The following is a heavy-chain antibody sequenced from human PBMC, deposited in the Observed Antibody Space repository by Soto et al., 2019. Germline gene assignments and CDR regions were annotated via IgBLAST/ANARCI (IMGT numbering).Heavy chain of an antibody. V-gene: IGHV3-23*01. D-gene: IGHD6-19*01. CDR2: ISGSGGST. CDR3: AKSSSSGWYTLAY. Sequence: EVQLLESGRGLVQPGGSLRLSCAASGFTFSSYAMSWVRQAPGKGLEWVSAISGSGGSTYYADSVKGRFTISRDNSKNTLYLQMNSLRAEDTAVYYCAKSSSSGWYTLAYWGQGTLVTVSS. J-gene: IGHJ4*02. CDR1: GFTFSSYA.